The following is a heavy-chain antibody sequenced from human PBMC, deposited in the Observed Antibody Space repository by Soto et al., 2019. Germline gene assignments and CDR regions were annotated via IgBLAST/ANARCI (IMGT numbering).Heavy chain of an antibody. V-gene: IGHV1-69*13. CDR1: GGTFSSYA. D-gene: IGHD6-13*01. Sequence: SVKVSCKASGGTFSSYAMSWVRQAPGQGLEGMGGIIPIFGTANYAQKFRGRVTITADESTSTAYMELSSLRSEDTAVYYCARDRKYSSSCGRPVHFYYYGMDVWGQAPT. CDR3: ARDRKYSSSCGRPVHFYYYGMDV. CDR2: IIPIFGTA. J-gene: IGHJ6*02.